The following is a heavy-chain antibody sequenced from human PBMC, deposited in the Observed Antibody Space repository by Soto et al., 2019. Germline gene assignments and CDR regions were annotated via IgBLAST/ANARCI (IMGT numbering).Heavy chain of an antibody. Sequence: GASVKVSCKASGYTFTSYFMHWVRQPPGQGLEWMGIINPSGGSTSYAQKFQGRVTMTRDTSTSTVYMELSSLRSEDTAVYYCARSMVRRTSCFDYWGQGTLVTVSS. CDR2: INPSGGST. CDR1: GYTFTSYF. D-gene: IGHD2-2*01. V-gene: IGHV1-46*01. CDR3: ARSMVRRTSCFDY. J-gene: IGHJ4*02.